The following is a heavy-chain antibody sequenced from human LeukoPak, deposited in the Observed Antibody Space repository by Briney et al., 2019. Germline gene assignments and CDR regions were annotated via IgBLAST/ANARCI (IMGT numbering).Heavy chain of an antibody. CDR1: GGSFSGYY. D-gene: IGHD3-22*01. Sequence: SETLSLTCAVYGGSFSGYYWSWIRQPPGKGLEWIGEINHSGSTNYNPSLKSRVTISVDTSKNQFSLKLSSVTAADTAVYYCARMGPTRLFDYWGQGTLVTVSS. V-gene: IGHV4-34*01. CDR3: ARMGPTRLFDY. J-gene: IGHJ4*02. CDR2: INHSGST.